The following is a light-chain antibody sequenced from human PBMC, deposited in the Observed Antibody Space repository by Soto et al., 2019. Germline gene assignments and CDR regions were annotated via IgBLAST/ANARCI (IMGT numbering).Light chain of an antibody. CDR3: NSFTTSGTYV. CDR2: DVS. J-gene: IGLJ1*01. V-gene: IGLV2-14*01. CDR1: SSDVGAYNY. Sequence: QSALTQPASVSGSPGQSIAISCTGTSSDVGAYNYVSWYQQYPGKAPKVMIFDVSNRPSGDSNRFSGSKSDNTASLTISGLQAEDEADYYCNSFTTSGTYVFGTGTKVTVL.